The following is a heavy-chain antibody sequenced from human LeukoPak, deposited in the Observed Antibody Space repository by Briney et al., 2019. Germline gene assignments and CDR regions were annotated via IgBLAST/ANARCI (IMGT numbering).Heavy chain of an antibody. CDR2: IYPGDSDT. Sequence: PGESLKISCKGSGYSFTSYWIGWVRQMPGEGLEWMGIIYPGDSDTRYSPSFQGQVTISADKSISTAYLQWSNLKASDTAMYYCARPTLYCSSTSCYVGAFDIWGQGTMVTVSS. CDR1: GYSFTSYW. D-gene: IGHD2-2*01. V-gene: IGHV5-51*01. CDR3: ARPTLYCSSTSCYVGAFDI. J-gene: IGHJ3*02.